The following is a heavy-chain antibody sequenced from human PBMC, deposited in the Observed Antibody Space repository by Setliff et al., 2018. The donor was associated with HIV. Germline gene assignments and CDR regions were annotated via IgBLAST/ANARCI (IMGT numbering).Heavy chain of an antibody. CDR2: ISSSSRSK. J-gene: IGHJ5*02. Sequence: GGSLRLSCEASGFTFSTYSMNWVRQAPGKGLEWVSSISSSSRSKYYADSVKGRFTISRDNAKNSLYLQMNSLTAEDTAVYYCAKDRRYYYGSGSYAAETWGQGTLVTVSS. V-gene: IGHV3-21*01. CDR1: GFTFSTYS. CDR3: AKDRRYYYGSGSYAAET. D-gene: IGHD3-10*01.